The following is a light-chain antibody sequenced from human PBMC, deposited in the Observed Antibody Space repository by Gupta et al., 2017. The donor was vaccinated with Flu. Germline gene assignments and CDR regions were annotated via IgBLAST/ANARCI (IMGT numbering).Light chain of an antibody. V-gene: IGKV3-11*01. J-gene: IGKJ4*01. CDR1: QSPSGY. CDR3: QRRATWPLT. Sequence: EVVLTQSSDTLSMSPGESATLSCRASQSPSGYQAWYQQKPGQPPSLLIYDTFNRASGTPARFSGSGSGTDFTLTISSLEPEDFAVYCCQRRATWPLTFGGGTKVEIK. CDR2: DTF.